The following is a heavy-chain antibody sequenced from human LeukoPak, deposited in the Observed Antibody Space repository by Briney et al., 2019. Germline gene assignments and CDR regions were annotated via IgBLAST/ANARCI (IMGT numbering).Heavy chain of an antibody. CDR2: IKQDGSEK. Sequence: PGGSLRLSCAASGFTFSSYWMSWVRQAPGKGLEWVANIKQDGSEKYYVDSVKGRFTISRDNAKNSLYLQMNSLRAEDTAVYYCARDSRDYYDSSGYYYWWGQGTLVTVSS. D-gene: IGHD3-22*01. CDR3: ARDSRDYYDSSGYYYW. V-gene: IGHV3-7*01. CDR1: GFTFSSYW. J-gene: IGHJ4*02.